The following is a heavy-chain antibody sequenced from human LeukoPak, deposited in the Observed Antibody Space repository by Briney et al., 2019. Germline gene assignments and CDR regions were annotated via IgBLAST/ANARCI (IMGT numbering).Heavy chain of an antibody. D-gene: IGHD3-3*01. J-gene: IGHJ3*02. CDR2: ISYDGSNK. Sequence: GRSLRLSCAASGFTFSSYAMHWVRQAPGKGLEWVAVISYDGSNKYYADSVKGRFTISRDNSKNTLYLQMNSLRAEDTAVYYCATEYSGALYDFGLGAFDIWGQGTMVTVSS. CDR1: GFTFSSYA. V-gene: IGHV3-30-3*01. CDR3: ATEYSGALYDFGLGAFDI.